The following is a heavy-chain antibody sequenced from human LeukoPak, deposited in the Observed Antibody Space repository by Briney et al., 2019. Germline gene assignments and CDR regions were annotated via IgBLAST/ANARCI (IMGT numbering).Heavy chain of an antibody. J-gene: IGHJ5*02. CDR3: AKETTTVTDWFDP. V-gene: IGHV3-30*18. Sequence: GRSLRLSCAASGFTFSSYGMHWVRQAPGKGLEWVAVISYDGSNKYYADSVKGRFTISRDNSKNTLYLQMNSPRAEDTAVYYCAKETTTVTDWFDPWGQGTLVTVSS. CDR1: GFTFSSYG. D-gene: IGHD4-17*01. CDR2: ISYDGSNK.